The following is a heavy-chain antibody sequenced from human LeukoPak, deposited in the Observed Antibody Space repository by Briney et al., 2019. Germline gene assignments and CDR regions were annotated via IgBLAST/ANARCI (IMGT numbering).Heavy chain of an antibody. CDR2: IIPILGIA. V-gene: IGHV1-69*04. CDR1: GGTFSSYA. J-gene: IGHJ4*02. Sequence: GASVKVSCKASGGTFSSYAISWVRQAPGQGLEWMGRIIPILGIANYAQKFQGRVTITADKSTSTAYMELSSLRSEDTAVYYCARNYYDSSGYSASFDYWGQGTLVTVSS. D-gene: IGHD3-22*01. CDR3: ARNYYDSSGYSASFDY.